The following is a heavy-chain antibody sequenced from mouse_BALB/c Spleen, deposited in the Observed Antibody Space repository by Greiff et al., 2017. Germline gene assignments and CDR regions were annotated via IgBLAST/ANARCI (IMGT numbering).Heavy chain of an antibody. CDR1: GFTFNTYA. CDR2: IRSKSNNYAT. D-gene: IGHD2-4*01. J-gene: IGHJ4*01. V-gene: IGHV10-1*02. Sequence: EVKLVESGGGLVQPKGSLKLSCAASGFTFNTYAMNWVRQAPGKGLEWVARIRSKSNNYATYYADSVKDRFTISRDDSQSMLYLQMNNLKTEDTAMYYCVRQYYDYPNYYAMDYWGQGTSVTVSS. CDR3: VRQYYDYPNYYAMDY.